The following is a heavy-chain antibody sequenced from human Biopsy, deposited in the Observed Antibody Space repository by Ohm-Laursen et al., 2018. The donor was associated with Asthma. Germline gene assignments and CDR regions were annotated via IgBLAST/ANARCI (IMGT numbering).Heavy chain of an antibody. V-gene: IGHV1-18*01. CDR2: ISVYNGNT. CDR1: GYTFNSAG. Sequence: ASVKVSCRTSGYTFNSAGITWVRQAPGQGLEWMGWISVYNGNTKVAQKLQDRVTMITDTSTSTAYMELRSLRSDDTAVYFCARAVDYSHYYGIDVWGQGTTVAVS. D-gene: IGHD3-10*01. CDR3: ARAVDYSHYYGIDV. J-gene: IGHJ6*02.